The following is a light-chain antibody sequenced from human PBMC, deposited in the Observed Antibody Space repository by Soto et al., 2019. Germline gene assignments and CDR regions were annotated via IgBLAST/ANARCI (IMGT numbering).Light chain of an antibody. V-gene: IGKV3-20*01. J-gene: IGKJ1*01. CDR3: QHYGTSPT. Sequence: EIVLTQSPGTLSLSPGERATLSCRASQSVSSDYLAWYQQKPGQAPSLLIYGASNRATGIPDRFSGSGSGTDFTLTITRLESEEFAVYFCQHYGTSPTFGQGTKVEIK. CDR2: GAS. CDR1: QSVSSDY.